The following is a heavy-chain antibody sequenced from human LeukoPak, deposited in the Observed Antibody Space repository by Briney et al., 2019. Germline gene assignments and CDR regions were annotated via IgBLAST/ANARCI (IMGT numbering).Heavy chain of an antibody. CDR2: IYSGGST. J-gene: IGHJ6*03. Sequence: GGSLRLSCAASGFTVSSNYMSWVRQAPGKGLDCVAIIYSGGSTYYADSVNGRFTISRDDSKNTLYLQMNSLRAEDTAVYDCARGRRGSTYAADYMDVWGKGTTVTISS. CDR1: GFTVSSNY. V-gene: IGHV3-66*01. CDR3: ARGRRGSTYAADYMDV. D-gene: IGHD2-8*01.